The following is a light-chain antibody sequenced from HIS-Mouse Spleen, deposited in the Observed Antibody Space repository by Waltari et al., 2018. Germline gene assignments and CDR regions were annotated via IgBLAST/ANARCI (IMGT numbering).Light chain of an antibody. Sequence: AIRMTQSPSSLSASTGDRVPITCRASQGISSYLAWYQQKPGKAPKLLIYAASTLQSGVPSRFSGSGSGTDFTLTISCLQSEDFATYYCQQYYSYPPTFGPGTKVDIK. J-gene: IGKJ3*01. CDR1: QGISSY. V-gene: IGKV1-8*01. CDR3: QQYYSYPPT. CDR2: AAS.